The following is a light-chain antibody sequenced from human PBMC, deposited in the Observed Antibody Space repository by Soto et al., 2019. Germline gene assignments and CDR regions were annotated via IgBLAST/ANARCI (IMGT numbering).Light chain of an antibody. V-gene: IGKV3-11*01. Sequence: EIVLTQSPGTLSLSPGERATLSCRASQSVSSYLAWYQQKPGQAPRLLIYDASNRATGIPARFSGSGSGTDFTLTISSLEPEDFAVYYCQQRSNWATFGPGTKVDIK. CDR2: DAS. CDR3: QQRSNWAT. J-gene: IGKJ3*01. CDR1: QSVSSY.